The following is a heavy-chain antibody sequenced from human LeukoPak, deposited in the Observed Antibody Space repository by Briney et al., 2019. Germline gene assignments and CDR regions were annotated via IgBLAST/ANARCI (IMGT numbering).Heavy chain of an antibody. D-gene: IGHD3-22*01. CDR1: DDSISSYY. CDR2: INHSGST. CDR3: ARPADYYDSSGYYGSDAFDI. Sequence: SETLSLTCTVSDDSISSYYWSWIRQPPGKGLEWIGEINHSGSTNYNPSLKSRVTISVDTSKNQFSLKLSSVTAADTAVYYCARPADYYDSSGYYGSDAFDIWGQGTMVTVFS. V-gene: IGHV4-34*01. J-gene: IGHJ3*02.